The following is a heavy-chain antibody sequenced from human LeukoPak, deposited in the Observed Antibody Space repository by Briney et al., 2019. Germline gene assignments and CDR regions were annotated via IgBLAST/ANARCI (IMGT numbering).Heavy chain of an antibody. CDR3: ATGHSYGYDY. Sequence: GGSLRLSCAASGLTFSDLWMHWVRQPPGKGLVWVALVKGDGRTTIYADSVKGRFTISRDNAKNTLYLQMNSLRADDSGVYYCATGHSYGYDYWGQGVLVTVSS. V-gene: IGHV3-74*01. J-gene: IGHJ4*02. CDR2: VKGDGRTT. CDR1: GLTFSDLW. D-gene: IGHD5-18*01.